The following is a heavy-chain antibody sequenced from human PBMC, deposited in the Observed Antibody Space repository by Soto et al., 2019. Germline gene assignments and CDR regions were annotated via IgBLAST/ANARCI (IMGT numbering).Heavy chain of an antibody. D-gene: IGHD1-7*01. CDR2: TYYRSRWYN. V-gene: IGHV6-1*01. CDR3: AGTTSHYWYYMDV. CDR1: GDSVSSNSAA. J-gene: IGHJ6*03. Sequence: QVQLQESGPGLVKPSQTLSLTCAISGDSVSSNSAAWNWIRQSPSRGLEWLGRTYYRSRWYNDYAVSVKSRITVNPDTAKNQFSLQLTSVTPEDTAVYYCAGTTSHYWYYMDVWGKGTTVTVSS.